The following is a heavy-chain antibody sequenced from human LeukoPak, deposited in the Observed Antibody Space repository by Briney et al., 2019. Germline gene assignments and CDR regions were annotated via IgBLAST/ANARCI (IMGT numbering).Heavy chain of an antibody. V-gene: IGHV3-21*01. D-gene: IGHD6-13*01. J-gene: IGHJ4*02. CDR3: ARGKVAAAGND. CDR1: GFTFSSYS. Sequence: GGSLRLSCAASGFTFSSYSMNWVRQAPGKGLEWVSSISSSSSYIYYADSVKGRFTISRDNAKNSLYLQMNSLRAEDTAVYYCARGKVAAAGNDCGQGTLVTVSS. CDR2: ISSSSSYI.